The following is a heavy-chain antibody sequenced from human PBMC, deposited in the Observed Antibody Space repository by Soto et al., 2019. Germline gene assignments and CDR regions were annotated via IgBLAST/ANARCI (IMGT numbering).Heavy chain of an antibody. CDR3: ARWRSICSGGSCYPMSAFDI. V-gene: IGHV6-1*01. D-gene: IGHD2-15*01. J-gene: IGHJ3*02. CDR1: GDSVSSNSAA. CDR2: TYYRSKWYN. Sequence: KQSQTLSLTCAISGDSVSSNSAAWNWIRQSPSRGLEWLGRTYYRSKWYNDYAVSVKSRITINPDTSKNQFSLQLNSVTPEDTAVYYCARWRSICSGGSCYPMSAFDIWGQGTMVTVSS.